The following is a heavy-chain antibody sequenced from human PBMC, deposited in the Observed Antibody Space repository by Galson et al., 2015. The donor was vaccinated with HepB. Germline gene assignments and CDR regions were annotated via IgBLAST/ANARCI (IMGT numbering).Heavy chain of an antibody. CDR3: ARAPRLRPATYYFDY. D-gene: IGHD6-25*01. CDR1: GGSISSGGYY. CDR2: IYYSGST. Sequence: TLSLTCTVSGGSISSGGYYWSWIRQHPGKGLEWIGYIYYSGSTYYNPSLKSRVTISVDTSKNQFSLKLSSVTAADTAVYYCARAPRLRPATYYFDYWGQGTLVTVSS. J-gene: IGHJ4*02. V-gene: IGHV4-31*03.